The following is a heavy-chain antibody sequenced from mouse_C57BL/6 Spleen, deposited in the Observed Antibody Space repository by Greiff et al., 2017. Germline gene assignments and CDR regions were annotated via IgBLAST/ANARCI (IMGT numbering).Heavy chain of an antibody. CDR1: GFSLTSYA. CDR3: ARKKGFITTVVGDWYFDV. D-gene: IGHD1-1*01. Sequence: VQGVESGPGLVAPSQSLSITCTVSGFSLTSYAISWVRQPPGKGLEWLGVIWTGGGTNYNSALKSRLSISKDNSKSQVFLKMNSLQTDDTARYYCARKKGFITTVVGDWYFDVWGTGTTVTVSS. CDR2: IWTGGGT. J-gene: IGHJ1*03. V-gene: IGHV2-9-1*01.